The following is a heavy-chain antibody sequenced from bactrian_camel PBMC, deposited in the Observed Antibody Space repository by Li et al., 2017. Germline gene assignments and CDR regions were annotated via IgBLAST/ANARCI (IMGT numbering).Heavy chain of an antibody. CDR3: TSGRLGWI. J-gene: IGHJ4*01. D-gene: IGHD1*01. CDR1: GSGFTFSRVA. CDR2: IKSAGEST. V-gene: IGHV3S40*01. Sequence: QLVESGGDLVQPGGSLRLSCVASGSGFTFSRVAMSWVRHSEKGLEWVSRIKSAGESTYYSDSVKGRFTISRDDAKNTVHLQMSSLNTGDTAMYYCTSGRLGWIWGQGTQVTVS.